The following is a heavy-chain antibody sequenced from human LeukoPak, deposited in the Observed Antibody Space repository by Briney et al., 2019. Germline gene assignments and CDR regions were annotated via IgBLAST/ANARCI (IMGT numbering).Heavy chain of an antibody. CDR2: IYYSGST. Sequence: SETLSLTCAVYGGSFSGYYWTWIRQPPGKGLEWIGSIYYSGSTYYNPSLKSRVTISVDTSKNQFSLKLSSVTAADTAVYYCARQQYYYDSSGYHDYWGQGTLVTVSS. CDR1: GGSFSGYY. J-gene: IGHJ4*02. V-gene: IGHV4-34*01. CDR3: ARQQYYYDSSGYHDY. D-gene: IGHD3-22*01.